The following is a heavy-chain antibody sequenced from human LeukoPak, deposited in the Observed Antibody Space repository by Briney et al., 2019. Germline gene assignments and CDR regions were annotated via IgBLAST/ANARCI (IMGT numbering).Heavy chain of an antibody. D-gene: IGHD3-22*01. Sequence: PGGSLRLSCEASGFTFSSYGMSWVRQAPGKGLEWVSIISAGGDRTKYADSLKGRFTISRDNSKNTLYLQMNSLRAEDTAVYYCAKEIDYDSSGYYSNFDYWGQGTLVTVSS. CDR3: AKEIDYDSSGYYSNFDY. J-gene: IGHJ4*02. V-gene: IGHV3-23*01. CDR1: GFTFSSYG. CDR2: ISAGGDRT.